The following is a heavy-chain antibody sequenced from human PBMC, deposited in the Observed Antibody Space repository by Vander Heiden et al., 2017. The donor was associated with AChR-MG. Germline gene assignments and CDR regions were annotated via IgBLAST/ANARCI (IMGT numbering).Heavy chain of an antibody. CDR2: IKSKTDGGTT. Sequence: EVQLVESGGGLVKPGGSLRLSCAASGFTFSHAWMGGVRQAPGKGLEWVGRIKSKTDGGTTDYAAPVKGRFTISRDDSKNTLYLQMNSLKTEDTAVYYCTTDYLHDSSGYDIPFVDIWGQGTMVTVSS. J-gene: IGHJ3*02. D-gene: IGHD3-22*01. CDR3: TTDYLHDSSGYDIPFVDI. CDR1: GFTFSHAW. V-gene: IGHV3-15*01.